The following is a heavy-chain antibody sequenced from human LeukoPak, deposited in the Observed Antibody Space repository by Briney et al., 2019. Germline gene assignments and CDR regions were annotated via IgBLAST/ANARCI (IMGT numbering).Heavy chain of an antibody. CDR2: IYYSGST. CDR1: GGSISSYY. D-gene: IGHD2-2*01. Sequence: SETLSLTCTVSGGSISSYYWSWIRQPPGKGLEWIGYIYYSGSTNYNPSLKSRVTISVDTSKNQSSLKLSSVTAADTAVYYCAIQKYCSSANCYYFDHWGQGTLVTVSS. V-gene: IGHV4-59*01. CDR3: AIQKYCSSANCYYFDH. J-gene: IGHJ4*02.